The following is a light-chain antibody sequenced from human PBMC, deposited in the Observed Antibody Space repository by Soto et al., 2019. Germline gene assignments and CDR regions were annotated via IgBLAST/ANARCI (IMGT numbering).Light chain of an antibody. J-gene: IGKJ1*01. Sequence: EIVLTQSPGTLSLSPGERATLSGSASLTVSDNYLAWYQQKAGQAPRLVIYGASSRATGIPDRFSASGSGTDFTLTISRLEPEDFAVYYCQQYSSAPLTFGQGTKVDIK. CDR2: GAS. CDR3: QQYSSAPLT. V-gene: IGKV3-20*01. CDR1: LTVSDNY.